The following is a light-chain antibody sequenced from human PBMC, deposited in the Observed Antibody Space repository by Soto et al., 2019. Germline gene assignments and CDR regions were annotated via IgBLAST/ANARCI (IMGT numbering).Light chain of an antibody. J-gene: IGLJ3*02. CDR3: QTWGTGPWV. V-gene: IGLV4-69*01. Sequence: QSVLTQSPSASASLGASVKLTCTLTSGHSSYVIAWHQQQPEKGPRYLMKVNSDGSHSKGDGIPDRFSGSSSGAERYLTISSLQSEDEADYYCQTWGTGPWVFGGGTKVTVL. CDR2: VNSDGSH. CDR1: SGHSSYV.